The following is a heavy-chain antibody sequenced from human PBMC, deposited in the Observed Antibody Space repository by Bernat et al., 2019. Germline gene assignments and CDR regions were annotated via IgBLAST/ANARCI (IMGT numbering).Heavy chain of an antibody. D-gene: IGHD3-10*01. J-gene: IGHJ4*02. CDR1: GFTFSSYA. CDR3: AKGKYYYGSGPIDY. CDR2: ISGSGGST. V-gene: IGHV3-23*01. Sequence: EVRLLESGGGLVQPGGSLRLSCAASGFTFSSYAMSWVRQAPGKGLEWVSAISGSGGSTYYADSVKGRFTISRDNSKNTLYLQMNSLRAEDTAVYYCAKGKYYYGSGPIDYWGQGTLVTVSS.